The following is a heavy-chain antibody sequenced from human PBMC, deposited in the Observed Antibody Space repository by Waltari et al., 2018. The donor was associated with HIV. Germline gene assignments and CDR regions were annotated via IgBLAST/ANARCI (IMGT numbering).Heavy chain of an antibody. D-gene: IGHD2-2*01. CDR3: ARGGGGYCSSTSCSMDV. Sequence: QLQLQESGPGLVKPSETLSLTCTVSGGSISSSSYYWGWIRQPPGKGLEWIGSIYYSGSTYYNPSLKSRVTIAVDTSKNQCSLKLSSVTGADTAVYYCARGGGGYCSSTSCSMDVWGQGTTVTVSS. J-gene: IGHJ6*02. V-gene: IGHV4-39*01. CDR1: GGSISSSSYY. CDR2: IYYSGST.